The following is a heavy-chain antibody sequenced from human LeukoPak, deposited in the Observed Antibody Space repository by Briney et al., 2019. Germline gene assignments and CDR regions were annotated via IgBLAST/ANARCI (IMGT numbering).Heavy chain of an antibody. J-gene: IGHJ5*02. CDR2: ISAYNGNT. CDR3: ARAQWLRRGSTPTAYWFDP. CDR1: GYTFTSYG. V-gene: IGHV1-18*01. D-gene: IGHD5-12*01. Sequence: VASVKVSCKASGYTFTSYGISWVRQAPGQGLEWMGWISAYNGNTNYAQKLQGRVTMTTDTSTSTAYMELRSLRSDDTAVYYCARAQWLRRGSTPTAYWFDPWGQGTLVTVSS.